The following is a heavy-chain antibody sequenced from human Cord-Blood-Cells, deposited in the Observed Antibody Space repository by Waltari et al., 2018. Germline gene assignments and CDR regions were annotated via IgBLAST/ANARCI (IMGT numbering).Heavy chain of an antibody. J-gene: IGHJ4*02. D-gene: IGHD5-12*01. CDR2: IYHSGST. Sequence: QVQLQESGPGLVKPSETLSLTCTVSGYSISSGYYWGWIRQPPGKGLEGIGSIYHSGSTYYNPSLKSRVTISVDTSKNQFSLKLSSVTAADTAVYYCARGGGHSGYDYDYWGQGTLVTVSS. V-gene: IGHV4-38-2*02. CDR3: ARGGGHSGYDYDY. CDR1: GYSISSGYY.